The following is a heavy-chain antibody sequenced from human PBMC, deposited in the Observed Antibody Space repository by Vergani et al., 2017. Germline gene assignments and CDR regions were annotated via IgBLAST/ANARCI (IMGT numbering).Heavy chain of an antibody. Sequence: EVQLLESGGGLVQPGGSLRLSCAASGFTFSSYAMSWVRQAPGKGLEWVSAISGSGGSTYYADSVKGRFTSSRDNSKNTLYLQMNSLRAEDTDVYYCASDAFWSGYYHYYYYGMDVWGQGTTVTVS. CDR2: ISGSGGST. CDR3: ASDAFWSGYYHYYYYGMDV. J-gene: IGHJ6*02. CDR1: GFTFSSYA. V-gene: IGHV3-23*01. D-gene: IGHD3-3*01.